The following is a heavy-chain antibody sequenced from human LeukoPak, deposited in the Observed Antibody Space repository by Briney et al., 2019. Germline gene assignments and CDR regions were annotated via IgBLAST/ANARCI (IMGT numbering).Heavy chain of an antibody. CDR2: ISGSGGRI. CDR1: GYIFSSYA. Sequence: GGSLRLSCAVSGYIFSSYAMICVRQAPGRGLEWVSAISGSGGRIFYADSVKRRFPIPRDNSKNTLYLQMNSVRAEDTAVSGPVAVASYYFDYWGQGTLVTVSS. CDR3: VAVASYYFDY. J-gene: IGHJ4*02. D-gene: IGHD6-19*01. V-gene: IGHV3-23*01.